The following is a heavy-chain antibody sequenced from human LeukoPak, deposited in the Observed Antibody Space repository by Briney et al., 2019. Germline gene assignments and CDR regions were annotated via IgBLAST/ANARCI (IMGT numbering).Heavy chain of an antibody. J-gene: IGHJ4*02. Sequence: ASVKVSCKASGYTFTTYVMHWVRQAPGQRLEWMGWINAGNGNTKYSQEFQGRVTMTTDTSTSTAYMELRSLRSDDTAVYYCARDLARGGSSWFFDYWGQGTLVTVSS. CDR2: INAGNGNT. V-gene: IGHV1-3*01. CDR1: GYTFTTYV. D-gene: IGHD6-13*01. CDR3: ARDLARGGSSWFFDY.